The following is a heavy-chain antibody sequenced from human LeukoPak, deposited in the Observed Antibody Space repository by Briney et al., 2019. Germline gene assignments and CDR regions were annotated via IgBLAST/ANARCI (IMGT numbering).Heavy chain of an antibody. J-gene: IGHJ4*02. CDR3: ARGGDGYNYYDY. CDR1: GGTFSSYA. CDR2: IIPIFGTA. Sequence: SVKVSCKASGGTFSSYAISWVRQAPGQGLEWMGGIIPIFGTANYAQKFQGRVTITTDESTSTAYMELNSLRSEDTAVYYCARGGDGYNYYDYWGQGTLVTVSS. V-gene: IGHV1-69*05. D-gene: IGHD5-24*01.